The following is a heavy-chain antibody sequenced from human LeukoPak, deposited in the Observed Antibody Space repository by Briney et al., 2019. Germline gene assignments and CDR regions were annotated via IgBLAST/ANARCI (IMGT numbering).Heavy chain of an antibody. V-gene: IGHV3-7*03. CDR2: IKQDGSEK. J-gene: IGHJ6*02. CDR3: ARGGGLDV. D-gene: IGHD3-16*01. CDR1: GSTFGRHW. Sequence: GGSLRLSCAASGSTFGRHWMSWVRQAPGKGLEWVANIKQDGSEKYYVDSVKGRFTTSRDNAKNSLYLQMSNLRAEDTAVYFCARGGGLDVWGQGATVTVSS.